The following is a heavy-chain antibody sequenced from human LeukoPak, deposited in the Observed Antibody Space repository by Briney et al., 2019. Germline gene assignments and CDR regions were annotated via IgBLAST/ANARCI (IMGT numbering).Heavy chain of an antibody. V-gene: IGHV4-59*03. CDR1: GDSISSYY. CDR3: AGRLTYYMDV. J-gene: IGHJ6*03. CDR2: IYDSGST. Sequence: PSETLSLTCTVSGDSISSYYWSWIRQPPGKGLEWIGYIYDSGSTNYNPSLKSRVTISLDTSKNQFSLKLTSVTAADTAVYYCAGRLTYYMDVWGKGTTVTVSS.